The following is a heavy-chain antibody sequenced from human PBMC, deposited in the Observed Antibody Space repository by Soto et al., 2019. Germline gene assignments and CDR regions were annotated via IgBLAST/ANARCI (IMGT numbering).Heavy chain of an antibody. Sequence: QVQLVQSGAEVKKPGASVKVSCKASGYTLTTFFMHWVRQAPGQGPEWMGVINPGYPAGRSTTYAQQSQGRITMTTDTSTSPVYMELGGLRSDDTAVYYCAREAIVAGATPGMEVWGQGTTVTGSS. CDR2: INPGYPAGRST. D-gene: IGHD1-26*01. V-gene: IGHV1-46*01. CDR3: AREAIVAGATPGMEV. CDR1: GYTLTTFF. J-gene: IGHJ6*02.